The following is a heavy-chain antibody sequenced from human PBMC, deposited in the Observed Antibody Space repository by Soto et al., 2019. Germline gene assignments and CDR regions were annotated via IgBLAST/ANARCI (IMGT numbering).Heavy chain of an antibody. J-gene: IGHJ2*01. V-gene: IGHV2-26*01. CDR2: IFSNDEK. CDR1: GFSLSNVRMA. D-gene: IGHD4-4*01. CDR3: ARIRYDLDYNSYWVFDL. Sequence: QVTLKESGPVLVKPTETLTVTCTVSGFSLSNVRMAVSWIRPPPGKALEWLAHIFSNDEKFISTSLRSRLTIATDSLEDRVVFTMTNMNPMVIGTYYCARIRYDLDYNSYWVFDLWGRGTLVTVSS.